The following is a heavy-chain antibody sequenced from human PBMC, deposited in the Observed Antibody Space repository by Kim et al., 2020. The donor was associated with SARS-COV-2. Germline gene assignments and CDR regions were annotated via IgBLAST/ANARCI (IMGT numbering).Heavy chain of an antibody. CDR3: ARDIPYYYDSSGYYPNWFDP. CDR2: INWNGGST. CDR1: GFTFDDYG. D-gene: IGHD3-22*01. J-gene: IGHJ5*02. Sequence: GGSLRLSCAASGFTFDDYGMSWVRQAPGKGLEWVSGINWNGGSTGYADSVKGRFTISRDNAKNSLYLQMNSLRAEDTALYHCARDIPYYYDSSGYYPNWFDPWGQGTLVTVSS. V-gene: IGHV3-20*01.